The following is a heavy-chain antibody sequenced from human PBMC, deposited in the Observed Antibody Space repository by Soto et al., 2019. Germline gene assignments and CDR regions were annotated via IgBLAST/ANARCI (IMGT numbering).Heavy chain of an antibody. CDR3: ARLRTAYCSGGSCYKYRDYYYYMDV. Sequence: PSETLSLTCTVAGGSISSYYWSWIRPPPGKGLEWIGYIYYSGSTNYNPSLKSRVTISVDTSKNQFSLKLSSVTAADTAVYYCARLRTAYCSGGSCYKYRDYYYYMDVWGKGTTVTVSS. CDR1: GGSISSYY. D-gene: IGHD2-15*01. V-gene: IGHV4-59*08. J-gene: IGHJ6*03. CDR2: IYYSGST.